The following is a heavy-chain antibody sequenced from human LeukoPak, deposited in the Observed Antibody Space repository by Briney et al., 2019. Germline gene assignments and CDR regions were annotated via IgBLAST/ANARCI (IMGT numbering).Heavy chain of an antibody. CDR3: ARRGGSSWSSFDY. CDR2: ISGFGGST. Sequence: GGSLRLSCAASGFILDNYAMNWVRQAPGKGLEWLTGISGFGGSTYYAASAKGRFTISRDNSGNTLFLQLNNLRVEDTAVYYCARRGGSSWSSFDYWGQGSLVTVSS. V-gene: IGHV3-23*01. J-gene: IGHJ4*02. D-gene: IGHD6-13*01. CDR1: GFILDNYA.